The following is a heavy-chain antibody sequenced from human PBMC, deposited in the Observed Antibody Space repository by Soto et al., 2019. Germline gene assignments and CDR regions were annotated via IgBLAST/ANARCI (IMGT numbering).Heavy chain of an antibody. J-gene: IGHJ3*02. CDR3: TTALSFATTFDI. CDR2: IKSKNDGGTT. Sequence: GGSLRLSCAASGFTFSNAWMSWVSQAPGKGLEWVCRIKSKNDGGTTDYAAPVKVRLTISRDDSKNTLYLQMNSLKTEDTAGYYCTTALSFATTFDIWGQGTMVTVSS. D-gene: IGHD3-16*02. CDR1: GFTFSNAW. V-gene: IGHV3-15*01.